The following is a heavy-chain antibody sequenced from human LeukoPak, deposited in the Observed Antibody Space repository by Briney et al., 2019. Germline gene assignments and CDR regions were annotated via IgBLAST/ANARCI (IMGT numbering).Heavy chain of an antibody. CDR3: ARSDFWSGYPPGAFDI. V-gene: IGHV4-61*02. Sequence: SETLSLTRTVSGGSISSGSYYWSWIRQPAGKGLEWIGRIYTSGSTNYNPSLKSRVTISVDTSKNQFSLKLSSVTAADTAVYYCARSDFWSGYPPGAFDIWGQGTMVTVSS. CDR2: IYTSGST. J-gene: IGHJ3*02. D-gene: IGHD3-3*01. CDR1: GGSISSGSYY.